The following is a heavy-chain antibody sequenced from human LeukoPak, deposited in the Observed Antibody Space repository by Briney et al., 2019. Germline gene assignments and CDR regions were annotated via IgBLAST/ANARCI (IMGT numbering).Heavy chain of an antibody. Sequence: GGSLRLSCAASGFTFSSYGMSWVRQAPGKGLEWVSGISGSGSGTYYADSVKGRFTISRNNSKNTLHLQMNSLRAEDTAVYYCATHGSAHYYMDVWGKGTTVTISS. CDR2: ISGSGSGT. J-gene: IGHJ6*03. CDR3: ATHGSAHYYMDV. D-gene: IGHD2-2*03. V-gene: IGHV3-23*01. CDR1: GFTFSSYG.